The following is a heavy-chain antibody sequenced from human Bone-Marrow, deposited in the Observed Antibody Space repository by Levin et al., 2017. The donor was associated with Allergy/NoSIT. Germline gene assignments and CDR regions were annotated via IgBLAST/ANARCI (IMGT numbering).Heavy chain of an antibody. CDR1: GFTLSSYT. CDR3: AGTGVRLDY. J-gene: IGHJ4*02. V-gene: IGHV3-48*01. Sequence: PGESLKISCAVSGFTLSSYTMNWVRQAPGKGLEWVAYITGASSTILYAESVKGRFTISRDNAKNSLFLQMNGLRPEDTAVYYCAGTGVRLDYWGQGTLVAVSS. D-gene: IGHD3-10*01. CDR2: ITGASSTI.